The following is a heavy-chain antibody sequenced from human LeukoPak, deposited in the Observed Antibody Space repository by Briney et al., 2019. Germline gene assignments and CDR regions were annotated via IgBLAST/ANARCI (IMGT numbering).Heavy chain of an antibody. CDR1: GGSISSYY. CDR3: ARVGRRDGYSLALYYFDY. D-gene: IGHD5-24*01. V-gene: IGHV4-59*01. Sequence: KPSETLSLTCTVSGGSISSYYWSWIRQPPGKGLEWIGYIYYSGSTNYNPSLKSRVTISVDTSKNQFSLKLSSVTAADTAVYYCARVGRRDGYSLALYYFDYWGQGTLVTVSS. CDR2: IYYSGST. J-gene: IGHJ4*02.